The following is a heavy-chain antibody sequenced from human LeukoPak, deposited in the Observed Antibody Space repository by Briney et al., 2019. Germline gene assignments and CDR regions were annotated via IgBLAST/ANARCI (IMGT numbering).Heavy chain of an antibody. CDR2: MIRILGIA. J-gene: IGHJ5*02. CDR1: VATFSSYA. D-gene: IGHD3-22*01. CDR3: DSSSPINYYARSRPQVWLDP. Sequence: SVKVSCKASVATFSSYASGCFRHSPGQRLEWIVGMIRILGIANYAQKFQGRVTIPADNSTSTGYIELRSLRSEDTAVYYGDSSSPINYYARSRPQVWLDPWGQETLVTVPS. V-gene: IGHV1-69*10.